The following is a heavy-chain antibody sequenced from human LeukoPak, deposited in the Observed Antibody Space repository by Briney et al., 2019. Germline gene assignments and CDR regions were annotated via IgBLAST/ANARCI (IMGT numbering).Heavy chain of an antibody. V-gene: IGHV3-30*02. D-gene: IGHD3-3*01. CDR3: ARGEAYYDFWSGYLPSIDY. Sequence: GGSLSLSCAAAGFPFSSYGMHWVRQAPGKGLEWVAFIMYDGSSKYYADSVKGRFTISRDNSKNTLYLQMISLRAEDTAVYYCARGEAYYDFWSGYLPSIDYWGQGTLVTVSS. J-gene: IGHJ4*02. CDR1: GFPFSSYG. CDR2: IMYDGSSK.